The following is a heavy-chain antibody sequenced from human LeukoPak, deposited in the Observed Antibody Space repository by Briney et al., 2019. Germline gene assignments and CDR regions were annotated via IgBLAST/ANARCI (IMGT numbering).Heavy chain of an antibody. CDR3: ARDRYSSSYTYYYYYYMDV. CDR2: IKQDGSEK. Sequence: PGGSLRLSCAASGFTFSSYWMSWVRQAPGKGLEWVANIKQDGSEKYYVDSVKGRFTISRDNAKNSLYLQMNSLRAEDTAVYYCARDRYSSSYTYYYYYYMDVWGKGTTVTISS. J-gene: IGHJ6*03. CDR1: GFTFSSYW. D-gene: IGHD6-13*01. V-gene: IGHV3-7*01.